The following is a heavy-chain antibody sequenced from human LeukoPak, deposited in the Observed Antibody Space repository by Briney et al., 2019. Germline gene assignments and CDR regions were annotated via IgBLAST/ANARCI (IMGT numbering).Heavy chain of an antibody. D-gene: IGHD6-19*01. CDR1: AFTFSSYS. V-gene: IGHV3-21*01. CDR3: ARVPPSSGWYIFDN. CDR2: ISSSGTYI. Sequence: PGGTLRLSCAASAFTFSSYSMNWVRQAQGKGLEWVSSISSSGTYIYYADSVKGRFTISRDNAKSSLYLQMNSLRVEDTAVYYCARVPPSSGWYIFDNWGQGTLVTVSS. J-gene: IGHJ4*02.